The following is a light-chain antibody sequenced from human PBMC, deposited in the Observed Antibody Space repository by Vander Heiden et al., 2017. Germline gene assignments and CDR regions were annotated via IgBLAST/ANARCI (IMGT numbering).Light chain of an antibody. J-gene: IGKJ2*01. CDR2: DAS. V-gene: IGKV3-20*01. CDR3: QQYGRSPYT. Sequence: ELVLTQSPGTLSLSPGERATLSCRASQSVSGSSLAWYQPKPGQGPRVLIYDASSRATGIPDRFSGSGSGTEFTLTINRLEPGDFAVYYCQQYGRSPYTFGQGTKLEIK. CDR1: QSVSGSS.